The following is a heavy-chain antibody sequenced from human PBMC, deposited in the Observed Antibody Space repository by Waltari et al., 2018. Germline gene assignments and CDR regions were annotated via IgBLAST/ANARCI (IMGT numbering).Heavy chain of an antibody. D-gene: IGHD6-19*01. Sequence: EVQLLESGGGLVQPGGSLRLSCAASGFTFRRYAMSWVRQAPGKGLEWVSAISGSGGSTYYADSVKGRFTISRDNSKNTLYLQMNSLRAEDTAVYYCARLDSSGIRGAFDIWGQGTMVTVSS. CDR1: GFTFRRYA. V-gene: IGHV3-23*01. CDR3: ARLDSSGIRGAFDI. CDR2: ISGSGGST. J-gene: IGHJ3*02.